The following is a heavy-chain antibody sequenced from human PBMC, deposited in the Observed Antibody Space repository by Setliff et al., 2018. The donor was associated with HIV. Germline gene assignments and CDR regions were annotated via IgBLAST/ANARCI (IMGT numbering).Heavy chain of an antibody. J-gene: IGHJ4*02. CDR3: AHHLYYDSSGVDYFDY. CDR1: GGTFRSYA. D-gene: IGHD3-22*01. CDR2: IIPIFGTA. Sequence: GASVKVSCKASGGTFRSYAISWVRQAPGQGLEWMGGIIPIFGTANYAQNFQGRVTITADESTTTAYMELSSLRSEDTAVYYCAHHLYYDSSGVDYFDYWGQGTLVTVSS. V-gene: IGHV1-69*13.